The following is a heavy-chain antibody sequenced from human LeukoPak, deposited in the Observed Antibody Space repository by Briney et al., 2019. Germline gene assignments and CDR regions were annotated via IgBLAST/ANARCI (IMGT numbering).Heavy chain of an antibody. CDR2: ITASGYST. D-gene: IGHD4-17*01. CDR3: AKEAFYGDTHFDY. V-gene: IGHV3-23*01. CDR1: GFTFGTSG. Sequence: PGGTLRLSCAASGFTFGTSGMTWVRQAPGKGLEWVSAITASGYSTFYAESVKGRFTISRDNSKNTLYLQMNSLRAEDAALYYCAKEAFYGDTHFDYWGQGTLVTVSS. J-gene: IGHJ4*02.